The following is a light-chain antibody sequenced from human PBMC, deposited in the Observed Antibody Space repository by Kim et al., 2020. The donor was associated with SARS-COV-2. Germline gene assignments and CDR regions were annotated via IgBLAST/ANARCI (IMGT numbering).Light chain of an antibody. CDR1: QSVNTFY. V-gene: IGKV3-20*01. Sequence: EITLTQSPGTLSLSPGERATLSCRASQSVNTFYLAWYQQKPGQSPRLLIYDVSIRATGIPDRFSGSGSGTDFTLTISRLQPEDFVVYYCQQYAASPNTFGQGTKLEI. CDR2: DVS. CDR3: QQYAASPNT. J-gene: IGKJ2*01.